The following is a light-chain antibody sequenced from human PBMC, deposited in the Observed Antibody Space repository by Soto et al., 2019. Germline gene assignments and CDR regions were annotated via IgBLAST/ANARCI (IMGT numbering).Light chain of an antibody. CDR1: QSISGW. Sequence: DVKMTQSPSTLSASVGDRVTITCRASQSISGWLAWYQQRPGKAPKLMIYKASTLETGVPSRFSGSGAGTEFTLTINNLQPDDFATYYCQQYEGYSRTFGQGTKVDIK. CDR2: KAS. J-gene: IGKJ1*01. CDR3: QQYEGYSRT. V-gene: IGKV1-5*03.